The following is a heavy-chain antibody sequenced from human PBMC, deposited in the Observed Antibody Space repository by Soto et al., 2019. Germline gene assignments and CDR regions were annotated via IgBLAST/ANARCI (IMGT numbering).Heavy chain of an antibody. J-gene: IGHJ4*02. CDR2: ISAYNGNT. D-gene: IGHD2-15*01. Sequence: QVQLVQSGAEVKKPGASVKVSCKASGYTFTSYVISWVRQAPGQGLEWMGGISAYNGNTNYAQKLQGRVTMTTDTTTNTVYMELRTLRYEDKAVYSCMVDANPSYFDYWVQGTLVTVSS. CDR3: MVDANPSYFDY. V-gene: IGHV1-18*01. CDR1: GYTFTSYV.